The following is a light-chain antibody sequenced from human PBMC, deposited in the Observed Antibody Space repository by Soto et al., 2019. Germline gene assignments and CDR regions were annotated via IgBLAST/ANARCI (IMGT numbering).Light chain of an antibody. CDR1: QTISSW. CDR2: KAS. V-gene: IGKV1-5*03. CDR3: QHYNSYSEA. J-gene: IGKJ1*01. Sequence: DIQMTQSASTLSGSLGDRVTITCWASQTISSWLAWYQQKKGKAPKLLIYKASTLKSGVPSRFSGSGYGTKFNLTISSLQTDDFATYYCQHYNSYSEAFGQGTKVDIK.